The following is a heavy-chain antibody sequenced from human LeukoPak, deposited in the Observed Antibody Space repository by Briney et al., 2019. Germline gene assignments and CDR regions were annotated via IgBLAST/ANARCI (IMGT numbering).Heavy chain of an antibody. CDR2: IKQDGSEK. CDR3: AKKSFRSGYSYGTSFDY. Sequence: GGSLRLSCVASGFTFSNYWMSWVRQAPGKGLEWVANIKQDGSEKYYVDSVKGRFTISRDNAKNSLYLQMNSLRAEDTAVYYCAKKSFRSGYSYGTSFDYWGQGTLVTVSS. V-gene: IGHV3-7*03. D-gene: IGHD5-18*01. CDR1: GFTFSNYW. J-gene: IGHJ4*02.